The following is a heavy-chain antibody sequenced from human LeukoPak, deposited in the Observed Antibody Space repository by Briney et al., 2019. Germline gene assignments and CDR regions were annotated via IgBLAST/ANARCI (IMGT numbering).Heavy chain of an antibody. V-gene: IGHV3-20*04. J-gene: IGHJ5*02. D-gene: IGHD2-2*03. CDR3: ARVASIEWIRSWFDP. Sequence: RLGGSLRLSCAASGFSFDDYGMSWVRQTPGMGLEWVSGINWNGDRTGYADSVKGRFTISRDDAKNSLYLQMNSLRAEDTALYYCARVASIEWIRSWFDPWGQGTLVTVSS. CDR2: INWNGDRT. CDR1: GFSFDDYG.